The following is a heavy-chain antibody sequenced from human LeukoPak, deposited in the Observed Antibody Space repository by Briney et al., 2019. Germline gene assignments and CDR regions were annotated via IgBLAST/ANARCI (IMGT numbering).Heavy chain of an antibody. Sequence: GGSLRLSCAACGFTFSSYAMHWVRQAPGKGLEWVAVISYDGSNKYYADSVKGRFTISRDNSKNTLYLQMNSLRAEDTAVYYCARAKYYDFWSGSGFDYWGQGTLVTDSS. V-gene: IGHV3-30*04. CDR1: GFTFSSYA. CDR3: ARAKYYDFWSGSGFDY. CDR2: ISYDGSNK. J-gene: IGHJ4*02. D-gene: IGHD3-3*01.